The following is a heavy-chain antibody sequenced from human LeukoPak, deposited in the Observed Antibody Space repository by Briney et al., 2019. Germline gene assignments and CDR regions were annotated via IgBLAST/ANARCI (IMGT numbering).Heavy chain of an antibody. Sequence: PGGSLRLSCAASGFTFSSYSMNWVRQAPGKGLEWVSSISSSSSYIYYADSVKGRFTISRDNAKNSLYLQMNSLRAGDTAVYYCARLAAQDAFDIWGQGTMVTVSS. CDR3: ARLAAQDAFDI. CDR1: GFTFSSYS. CDR2: ISSSSSYI. J-gene: IGHJ3*02. D-gene: IGHD6-25*01. V-gene: IGHV3-21*01.